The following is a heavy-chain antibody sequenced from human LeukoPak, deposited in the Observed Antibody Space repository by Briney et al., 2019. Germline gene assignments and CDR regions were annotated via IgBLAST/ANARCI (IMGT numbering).Heavy chain of an antibody. V-gene: IGHV3-21*06. CDR3: ARSVYYHYDSSGYLVDYFDY. CDR2: ISSSGSYI. J-gene: IGHJ4*02. D-gene: IGHD3-22*01. Sequence: PGGSLRLSCAASGFTFSRYSINWVRQAPGKGLEWVSSISSSGSYIYYADSLKGRFTLSRDNAKNSLYLQMNSLRAEDTAVYYCARSVYYHYDSSGYLVDYFDYWGQGTLVTVSS. CDR1: GFTFSRYS.